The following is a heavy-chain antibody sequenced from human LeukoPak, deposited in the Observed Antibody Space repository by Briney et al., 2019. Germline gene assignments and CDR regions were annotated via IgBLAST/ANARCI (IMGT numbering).Heavy chain of an antibody. CDR1: GGPFRGFF. V-gene: IGHV4-34*01. CDR3: ARGIFYGGRNQYIWFDL. D-gene: IGHD4-23*01. CDR2: ISHSASS. Sequence: SETLSLTCAVYGGPFRGFFWSWIRQAPGKGLEWIGEISHSASSNYNPSLKSRITISVGTSKSQSSLRLTSVTAADTAVYYCARGIFYGGRNQYIWFDLWGQGTLVTVSS. J-gene: IGHJ5*02.